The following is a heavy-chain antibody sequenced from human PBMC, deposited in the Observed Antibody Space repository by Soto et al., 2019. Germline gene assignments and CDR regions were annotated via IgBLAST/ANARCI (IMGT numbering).Heavy chain of an antibody. Sequence: EVQLVESGGGLVKPGGSLRLSCAASGFTFSNAWMSWVRQAPGKGLEWVGRIKSKTDGGTTDYAAPVKGRFTISRDDSKNTLYLQMTSLKTEDTAVYYCTTDGYDFWEDSNYYYGMDVWGQGTTVTVSS. D-gene: IGHD3-3*01. CDR3: TTDGYDFWEDSNYYYGMDV. J-gene: IGHJ6*02. CDR1: GFTFSNAW. CDR2: IKSKTDGGTT. V-gene: IGHV3-15*01.